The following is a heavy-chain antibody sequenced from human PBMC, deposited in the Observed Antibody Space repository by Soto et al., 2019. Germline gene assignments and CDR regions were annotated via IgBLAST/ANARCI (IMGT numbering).Heavy chain of an antibody. CDR3: ARLHIGGNLQTGPDY. Sequence: QVQLVESGGGLVKPGGSLRLSCAASGFTFSDYYMSWIRQAPGKGREWISYISSSSSYINYADSVKGRFTVSRDNAKDSLYLQISSLRAEDTAVYYCARLHIGGNLQTGPDYWGQGTLVTGSS. J-gene: IGHJ4*02. CDR2: ISSSSSYI. CDR1: GFTFSDYY. V-gene: IGHV3-11*06. D-gene: IGHD1-26*01.